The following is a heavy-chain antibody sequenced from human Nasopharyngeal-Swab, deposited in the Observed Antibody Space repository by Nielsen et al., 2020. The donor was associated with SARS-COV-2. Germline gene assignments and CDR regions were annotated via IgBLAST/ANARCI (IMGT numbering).Heavy chain of an antibody. Sequence: ASVKVSCKASGYTFTSYGISWVRQAPGQGLEWMGWISAYSGNTNYAQKLQGRVTMTTDTSTSTAYMELRSLRSDDTAVYYCARGNYGGSSELRGNDAFDIWGQGTMVTVSS. J-gene: IGHJ3*02. CDR2: ISAYSGNT. CDR1: GYTFTSYG. D-gene: IGHD1-26*01. CDR3: ARGNYGGSSELRGNDAFDI. V-gene: IGHV1-18*01.